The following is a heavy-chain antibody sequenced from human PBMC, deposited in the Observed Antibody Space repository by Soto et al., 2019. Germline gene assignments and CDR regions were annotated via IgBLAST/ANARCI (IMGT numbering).Heavy chain of an antibody. V-gene: IGHV5-51*01. CDR2: IYPGDSDT. D-gene: IGHD3-22*01. Sequence: GESLKLSCKGSGYSFTSYWIGWVRQMPGKGLEWMGIIYPGDSDTRYSPSFQGQVTISADKSISTAYLQWSSLKASDTAMYYCARHGWEDYYDSSGYQDAFDIWGQGTMVTVSS. CDR1: GYSFTSYW. CDR3: ARHGWEDYYDSSGYQDAFDI. J-gene: IGHJ3*02.